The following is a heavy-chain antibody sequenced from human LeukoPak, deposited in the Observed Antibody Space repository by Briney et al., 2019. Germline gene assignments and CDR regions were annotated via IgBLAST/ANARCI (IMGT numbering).Heavy chain of an antibody. J-gene: IGHJ4*02. Sequence: SETLSLTCTVSGDSISNYYWSWIRQPAGKGLEWIGRIYTSGSTNYNPSLKSRVTMSVDTSKNQFSLKLSSVTAADTAVYYCARVSLDRGAPDYYFDYWGQGTLVTVSS. CDR3: ARVSLDRGAPDYYFDY. CDR2: IYTSGST. CDR1: GDSISNYY. V-gene: IGHV4-4*07. D-gene: IGHD3-10*01.